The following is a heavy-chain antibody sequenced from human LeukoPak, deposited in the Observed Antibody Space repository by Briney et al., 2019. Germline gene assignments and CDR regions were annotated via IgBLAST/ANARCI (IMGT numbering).Heavy chain of an antibody. Sequence: SETLSLTCAVSGGSISSSNWWSWVRQPPGKGLEWIGEIYHSGSTNYNPSLKSRVTISVDKSKNQFSLKLSSVTAADTAVYYCAKLNVATIVATTFFDYWGQGTLVTVSS. V-gene: IGHV4-4*02. CDR2: IYHSGST. D-gene: IGHD5-12*01. CDR3: AKLNVATIVATTFFDY. CDR1: GGSISSSNW. J-gene: IGHJ4*02.